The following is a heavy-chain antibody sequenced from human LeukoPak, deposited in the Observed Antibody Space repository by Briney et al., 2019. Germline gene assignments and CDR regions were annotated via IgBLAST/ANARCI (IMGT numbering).Heavy chain of an antibody. CDR1: GGSVSGYY. CDR2: IYYTGSP. J-gene: IGHJ4*02. D-gene: IGHD3-22*01. V-gene: IGHV4-59*08. Sequence: SETLSLTCSVSGGSVSGYYWSWIRQFPGKRLEWIGHIYYTGSPFSNPPLQSRVSLSLDTSKNQFSLKLSSVTAADTAVYYCARVHADYYDSSGYYYASWGQGTLVTVSS. CDR3: ARVHADYYDSSGYYYAS.